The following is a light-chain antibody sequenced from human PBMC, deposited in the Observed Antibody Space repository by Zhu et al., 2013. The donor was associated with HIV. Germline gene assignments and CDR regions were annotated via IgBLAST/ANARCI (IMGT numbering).Light chain of an antibody. Sequence: DIQMTQSPSSLSASVGDRVTITCRASQDISDSLAWFQQKPGKAPKSLMYAASTLQSGIPSRFSGSGSGTQFTLTITSLQPDDFATYYCQQYIRIPTFGQGTKVEIK. CDR1: QDISDS. J-gene: IGKJ1*01. CDR3: QQYIRIPT. CDR2: AAS. V-gene: IGKV1-16*01.